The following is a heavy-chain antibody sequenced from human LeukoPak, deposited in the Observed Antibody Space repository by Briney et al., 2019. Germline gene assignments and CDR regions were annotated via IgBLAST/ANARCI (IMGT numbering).Heavy chain of an antibody. J-gene: IGHJ4*02. V-gene: IGHV3-30*02. CDR3: AKDLRYCSGSNCYSTYFDY. CDR2: IRNDGGNK. D-gene: IGHD2-15*01. CDR1: GFTFSSYG. Sequence: GGSLRLSCAASGFTFSSYGMHWVRQAPGKGLEWVAFIRNDGGNKYYGDSVKGRFTISRDNSKNTVNLQMSSLRTEDTATYYCAKDLRYCSGSNCYSTYFDYWGQGTLITVSS.